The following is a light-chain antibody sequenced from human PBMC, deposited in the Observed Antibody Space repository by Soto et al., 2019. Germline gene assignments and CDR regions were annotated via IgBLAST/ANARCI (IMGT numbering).Light chain of an antibody. CDR3: QQLDSYPIT. Sequence: DIQMTHSPSTLSASVGDRVTITCRASQSISSWLAWYQQKPGKAPKLLIYDASSLESGVPSRFSGRGSGTEFTLTISSLQPDDFASYYCQQLDSYPITFGQGTRLEIK. CDR1: QSISSW. CDR2: DAS. J-gene: IGKJ5*01. V-gene: IGKV1-5*01.